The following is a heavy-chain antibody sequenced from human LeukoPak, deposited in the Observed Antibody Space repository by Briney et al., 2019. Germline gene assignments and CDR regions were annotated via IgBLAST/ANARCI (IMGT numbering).Heavy chain of an antibody. V-gene: IGHV3-66*02. CDR3: ARDWPLDY. D-gene: IGHD2-21*01. Sequence: PGGSLRLSCAASGFTVSGKYMNWVRQAPGKGLEWVSVIYSGGTTYYADSVKGRFTMSSDSSKNALYLQMNSLRAEDTAVYYCARDWPLDYWGQGTLVTVSS. CDR1: GFTVSGKY. CDR2: IYSGGTT. J-gene: IGHJ4*02.